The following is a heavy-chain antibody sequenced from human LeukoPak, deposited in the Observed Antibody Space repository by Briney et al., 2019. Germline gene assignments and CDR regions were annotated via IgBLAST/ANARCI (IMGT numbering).Heavy chain of an antibody. J-gene: IGHJ6*03. CDR2: IYPGDSDT. CDR1: GSRFTSYW. CDR3: ARTAFSCTRDYYYYYMDV. D-gene: IGHD3-3*02. V-gene: IGHV5-51*01. Sequence: GAYLKISCKGSGSRFTSYWIGWVRQMPGKGLEWMGIIYPGDSDTRYSPSFQGQVTISADKSISTAYLQWSSLKASDTAMYYCARTAFSCTRDYYYYYMDVWGKGTTVTVSS.